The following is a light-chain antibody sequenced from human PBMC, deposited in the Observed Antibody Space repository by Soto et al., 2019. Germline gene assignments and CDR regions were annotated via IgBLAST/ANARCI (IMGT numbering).Light chain of an antibody. CDR2: GAS. CDR3: QQYVS. J-gene: IGKJ4*01. CDR1: QSVSSSY. V-gene: IGKV3-20*01. Sequence: EIVLTQSPGTLSLSPGERATLSCRASQSVSSSYLAWYQQKPGQAPRLLLYGASSRATGIPDRFSGSGSGTDFTLTISRLEPEDFAVYYCQQYVSFGGGTKVEI.